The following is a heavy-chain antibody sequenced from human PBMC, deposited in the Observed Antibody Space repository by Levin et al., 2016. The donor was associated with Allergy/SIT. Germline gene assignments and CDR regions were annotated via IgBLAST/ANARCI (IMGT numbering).Heavy chain of an antibody. CDR1: GFTVSSNY. J-gene: IGHJ4*02. Sequence: GGSLRLSCAASGFTVSSNYMSWVRQAPGKGLEWVSVIYSGGSTYYADSVKGRFTISRDNSKNTLYLQMNSLRAEDTAVYYCARENYGDSSLDYWGQGTLVTVSS. V-gene: IGHV3-66*02. CDR3: ARENYGDSSLDY. D-gene: IGHD4-17*01. CDR2: IYSGGST.